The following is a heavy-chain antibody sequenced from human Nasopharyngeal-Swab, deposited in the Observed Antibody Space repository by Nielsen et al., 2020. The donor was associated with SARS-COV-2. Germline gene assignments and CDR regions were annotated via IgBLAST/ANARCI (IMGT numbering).Heavy chain of an antibody. CDR1: GFTFDIYE. CDR3: ARGGGGSSGYYFDF. V-gene: IGHV3-48*03. D-gene: IGHD3-22*01. J-gene: IGHJ4*02. CDR2: ISSTGSTI. Sequence: GESLKISCAASGFTFDIYEMDWVRQAPGKGPEWVSYISSTGSTIYYADSVKGRFTISRDNAKNSLYLQMNSLRAEDTAVYYCARGGGGSSGYYFDFWGQGTLVTVSS.